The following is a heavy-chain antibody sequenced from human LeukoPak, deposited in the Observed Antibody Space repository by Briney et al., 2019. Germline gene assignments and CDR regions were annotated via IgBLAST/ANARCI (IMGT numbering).Heavy chain of an antibody. D-gene: IGHD2-2*01. J-gene: IGHJ4*02. Sequence: ASVKVSCKASGYSFTTYGISWVRQAPGQGLAWMGWISANNNNTDNVQKLQGRVTMTTDTSTSTAYMELRSLRSDDTAVYYCARALYHTFDYWGQGTLVTVSS. CDR3: ARALYHTFDY. CDR2: ISANNNNT. CDR1: GYSFTTYG. V-gene: IGHV1-18*01.